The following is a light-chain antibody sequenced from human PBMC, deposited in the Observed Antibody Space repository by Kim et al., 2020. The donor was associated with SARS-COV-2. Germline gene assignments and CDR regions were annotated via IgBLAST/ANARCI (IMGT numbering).Light chain of an antibody. V-gene: IGLV4-69*01. CDR2: LNSDGSH. Sequence: ASVKLPCPLSSGHSSYAIAWHQQQPEKGPRFLMKLNSDGSHNKGDGIPDRFSGSSSGAERYLAISSLQSEDEADYYCQTWDTGIRVFGGGTQLTVL. CDR3: QTWDTGIRV. J-gene: IGLJ3*02. CDR1: SGHSSYA.